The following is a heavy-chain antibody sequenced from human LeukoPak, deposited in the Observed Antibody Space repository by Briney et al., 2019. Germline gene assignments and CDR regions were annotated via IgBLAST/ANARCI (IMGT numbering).Heavy chain of an antibody. D-gene: IGHD6-6*01. CDR2: INPSGGST. CDR1: GYTFTSYY. CDR3: QATARWYYYYGMDV. J-gene: IGHJ6*02. Sequence: ASVKVSCKASGYTFTSYYMHWVRQAPGQGLEWMGIINPSGGSTSYAQKFQGRVTMTRDTSTSTVYMELSSLRFEDTAVYYCQATARWYYYYGMDVWGQGTTVTVSS. V-gene: IGHV1-46*01.